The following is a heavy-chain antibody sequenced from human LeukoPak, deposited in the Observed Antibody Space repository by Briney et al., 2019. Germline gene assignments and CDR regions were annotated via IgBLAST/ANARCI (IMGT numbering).Heavy chain of an antibody. CDR1: GGSISNDGYY. D-gene: IGHD7-27*01. V-gene: IGHV4-31*03. J-gene: IGHJ5*02. CDR3: ARDLTGNQFFDP. Sequence: SQTLSLTCNVSGGSISNDGYYWSWIRQHPGKGLEWLGYIYYSGSTYYNPSLKSRVTLSVDTSKSQFSLRLSSVTAADTAVYYCARDLTGNQFFDPWGQGTLVTVSS. CDR2: IYYSGST.